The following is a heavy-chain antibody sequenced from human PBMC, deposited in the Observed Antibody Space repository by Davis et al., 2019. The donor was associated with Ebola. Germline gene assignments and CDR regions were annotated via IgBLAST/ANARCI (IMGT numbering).Heavy chain of an antibody. CDR2: ISSSGSTI. CDR1: GFTFGDSY. CDR3: ARDDISSSLYFYGMDV. Sequence: GESLKISCAASGFTFGDSYMTWIRQAPGKGLEWISYISSSGSTIYYANSVKGRFTISRDNAKNSLYLQMNSLRAEDTAVYYCARDDISSSLYFYGMDVWGKGTTVTVSS. D-gene: IGHD6-13*01. J-gene: IGHJ6*04. V-gene: IGHV3-11*01.